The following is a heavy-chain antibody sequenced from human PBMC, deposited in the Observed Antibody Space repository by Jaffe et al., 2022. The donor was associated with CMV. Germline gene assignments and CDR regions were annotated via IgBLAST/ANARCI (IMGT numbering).Heavy chain of an antibody. CDR3: ARAIGARFFDY. Sequence: EVQVLESGGGLVQPGGSLRLSCAASGFSFSSYAMSWVRQAPGKGLEWVSTISGSAVSTYYADSVKGRFTISRDNSKNTVFLQMNTLRAEDTAVYYCARAIGARFFDYWGQGTLVTVSS. CDR1: GFSFSSYA. D-gene: IGHD6-6*01. CDR2: ISGSAVST. J-gene: IGHJ4*02. V-gene: IGHV3-23*01.